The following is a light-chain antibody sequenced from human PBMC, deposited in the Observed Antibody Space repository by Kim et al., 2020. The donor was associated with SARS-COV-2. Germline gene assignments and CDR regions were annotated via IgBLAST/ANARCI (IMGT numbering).Light chain of an antibody. CDR1: QSLMDSTGYDY. Sequence: PASISCRSSQSLMDSTGYDYLEWYLQKRGQSPQLLIYLGSNRASGVPDRFSGSGSRTDFTLKISKVEAEDVGVYYCMQALQTPLTFGQGTKVDIK. CDR2: LGS. CDR3: MQALQTPLT. V-gene: IGKV2-28*01. J-gene: IGKJ1*01.